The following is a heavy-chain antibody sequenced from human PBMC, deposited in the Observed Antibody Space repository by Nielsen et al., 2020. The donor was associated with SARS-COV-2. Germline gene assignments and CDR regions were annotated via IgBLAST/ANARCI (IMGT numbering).Heavy chain of an antibody. V-gene: IGHV3-9*01. CDR2: ISWNSGSI. J-gene: IGHJ4*02. Sequence: GGALRLSCAASGFTFDDYAMHWVRQAPGKGLEWVSGISWNSGSIGYADSVKGRFTISRDNAKNSLYLQMNSLRAEDTALYYCAKGVYDSSGYYCFDYWGQGTLVTVSS. D-gene: IGHD3-22*01. CDR3: AKGVYDSSGYYCFDY. CDR1: GFTFDDYA.